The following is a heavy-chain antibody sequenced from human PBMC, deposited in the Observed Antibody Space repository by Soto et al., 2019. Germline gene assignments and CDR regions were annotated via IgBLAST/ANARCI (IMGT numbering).Heavy chain of an antibody. D-gene: IGHD3-3*01. J-gene: IGHJ6*02. CDR1: GYTFTSYG. CDR3: AREGIFGVVTHYYYYGMDV. Sequence: ASVKVSCKASGYTFTSYGISWVRQAPGQGLEWMGWISAYNGNTNYAQKLQGRVTMTTDTSTSTAYMELRSLRSDDTAVYYCAREGIFGVVTHYYYYGMDVWGQGTTVTV. CDR2: ISAYNGNT. V-gene: IGHV1-18*04.